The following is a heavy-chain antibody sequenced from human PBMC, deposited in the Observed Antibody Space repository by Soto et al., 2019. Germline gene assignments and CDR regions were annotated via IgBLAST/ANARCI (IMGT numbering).Heavy chain of an antibody. CDR3: ARDLGTGTDY. V-gene: IGHV4-4*02. J-gene: IGHJ4*02. CDR2: IYHSGAT. D-gene: IGHD1-1*01. Sequence: QVQLQESGPGLVKPSGTLSLTCAVSGDSITNSNWWSWVRQAPGKGLEWTGEIYHSGATTYNPSLKSRVTISVVPSNNHFSLKLASVTAADTAVYFCARDLGTGTDYWGQGTLVTVAS. CDR1: GDSITNSNW.